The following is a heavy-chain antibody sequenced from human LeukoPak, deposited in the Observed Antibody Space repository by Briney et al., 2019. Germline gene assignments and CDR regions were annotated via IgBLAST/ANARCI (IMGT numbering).Heavy chain of an antibody. CDR2: ISASGIT. J-gene: IGHJ4*02. CDR1: GDSTATSDHY. V-gene: IGHV4-30-4*01. Sequence: PSETLSLTCSVSGDSTATSDHYWSWIRLSPGKGPEWIGYISASGITYFTPSLKSRVTMSVDTSKNQISLRLTSVTVADAAVYYCARVSSGFYLGSFDYWGQGTLVAVSS. D-gene: IGHD3-22*01. CDR3: ARVSSGFYLGSFDY.